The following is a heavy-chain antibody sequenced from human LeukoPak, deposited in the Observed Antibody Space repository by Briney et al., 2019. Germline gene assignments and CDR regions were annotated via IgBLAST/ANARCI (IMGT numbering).Heavy chain of an antibody. Sequence: PGGSLRLSCAASGFTFSSYSMNWDRQAPGKGLEWVSSISSSSSYIYYADSVKGRFTISRDNSENTLYLQMNSLRAEDTAVYYCXXXXXXXXXXXFRLEVPLAYFDYWGQGTLVTVSS. D-gene: IGHD3-10*01. J-gene: IGHJ4*02. V-gene: IGHV3-21*01. CDR2: ISSSSSYI. CDR3: XXXXXXXXXXXFRLEVPLAYFDY. CDR1: GFTFSSYS.